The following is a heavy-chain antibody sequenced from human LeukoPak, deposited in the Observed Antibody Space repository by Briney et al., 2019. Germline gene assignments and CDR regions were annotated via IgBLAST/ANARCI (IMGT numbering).Heavy chain of an antibody. CDR3: ARGGWGNGYYYCYMDV. D-gene: IGHD3-16*01. CDR2: INPNSGGT. J-gene: IGHJ6*03. Sequence: ASVKVSCKASGYTFTGYYMHWVRQAPGQGLEWMGWINPNSGGTNYAQKFQGRVTMTRDTSISTAYMELSRLRSEDTAVYYCARGGWGNGYYYCYMDVWGKGTTVTISS. CDR1: GYTFTGYY. V-gene: IGHV1-2*02.